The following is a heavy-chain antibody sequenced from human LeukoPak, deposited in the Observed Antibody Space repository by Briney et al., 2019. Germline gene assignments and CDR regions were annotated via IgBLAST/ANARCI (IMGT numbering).Heavy chain of an antibody. V-gene: IGHV3-11*04. Sequence: GGSLRLSCAAPGFSISDYYMSWIRQAPGKGLEWVSYITNSGITRDYTDSVKGRFTISRDNAKNSLYLQMNSLRAEDTAVYYCARDLYAAYCGGDCYPSDAFDVWGQGTVVTVSS. D-gene: IGHD2-21*02. CDR2: ITNSGITR. J-gene: IGHJ3*01. CDR3: ARDLYAAYCGGDCYPSDAFDV. CDR1: GFSISDYY.